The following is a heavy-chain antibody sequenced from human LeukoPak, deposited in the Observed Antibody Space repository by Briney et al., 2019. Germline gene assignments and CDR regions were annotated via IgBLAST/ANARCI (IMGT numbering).Heavy chain of an antibody. J-gene: IGHJ4*02. D-gene: IGHD1-14*01. CDR1: GYTFTSYG. CDR3: ARGGTTEWIHFDY. V-gene: IGHV1-18*01. Sequence: GASVKVSCKASGYTFTSYGIRWVRQAPGQGLEWMGWINAYNGNTNYAQKLQGRVTMTTDTSTSTPYMELSRLRADATAVCYFARGGTTEWIHFDYWGQGTMVTV. CDR2: INAYNGNT.